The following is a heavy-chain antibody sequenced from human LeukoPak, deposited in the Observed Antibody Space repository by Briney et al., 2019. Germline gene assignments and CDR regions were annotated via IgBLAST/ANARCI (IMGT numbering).Heavy chain of an antibody. V-gene: IGHV3-23*01. J-gene: IGHJ6*02. CDR3: AKEITVTTLVGYYYFGMDV. D-gene: IGHD4-17*01. CDR1: GFTFSSYA. CDR2: VSGRGGST. Sequence: GGSLRLSCAASGFTFSSYAMSWVRQAPGKGLEGVSAVSGRGGSTYYADSVKGRFTISRDNSKNTLYLQMNSLRAEDTAVYYCAKEITVTTLVGYYYFGMDVWGQGTTVTVSS.